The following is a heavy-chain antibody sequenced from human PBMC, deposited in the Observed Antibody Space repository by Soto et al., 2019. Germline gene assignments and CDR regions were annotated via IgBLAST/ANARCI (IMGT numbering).Heavy chain of an antibody. D-gene: IGHD4-17*01. Sequence: GGSLRLSCAASGFTFSSYGMHWVRQAPGKGLEWVAVIWYDGSNKYYADSVKGRFTISRDNSKNTLYLQMNSLRAEDTAVYYCARDRGDYGDLTYELDYWGQGTLVTVSS. CDR3: ARDRGDYGDLTYELDY. CDR2: IWYDGSNK. V-gene: IGHV3-33*01. J-gene: IGHJ4*02. CDR1: GFTFSSYG.